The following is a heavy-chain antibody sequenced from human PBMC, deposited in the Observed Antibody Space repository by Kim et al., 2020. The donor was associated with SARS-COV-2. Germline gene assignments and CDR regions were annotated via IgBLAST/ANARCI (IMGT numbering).Heavy chain of an antibody. D-gene: IGHD6-13*01. Sequence: DSVKGRFTISRDNSKNTLYLQMNSLRAEDTAIYYCAKDGDPGITVADFFDYWGQGTLVTVSS. V-gene: IGHV3-23*01. CDR3: AKDGDPGITVADFFDY. J-gene: IGHJ4*02.